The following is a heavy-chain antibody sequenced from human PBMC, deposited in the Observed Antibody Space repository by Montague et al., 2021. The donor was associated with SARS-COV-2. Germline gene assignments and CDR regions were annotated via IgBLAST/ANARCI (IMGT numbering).Heavy chain of an antibody. CDR2: IYHSGST. J-gene: IGHJ3*02. CDR3: ARVKWGLSVGNVFDI. V-gene: IGHV4-39*01. CDR1: GGSISSSSYY. Sequence: SETLSLTCAVSGGSISSSSYYWAWIRQPPGKGLEWIRSIYHSGSTFYNPSLKSRVSMSVYTSKNQLSLKLGPVTAADTAMYYCARVKWGLSVGNVFDIWGQGTMVTVSS. D-gene: IGHD1-26*01.